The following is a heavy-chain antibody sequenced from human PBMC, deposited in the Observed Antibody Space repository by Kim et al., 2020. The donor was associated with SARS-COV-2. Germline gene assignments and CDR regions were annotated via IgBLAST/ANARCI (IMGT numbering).Heavy chain of an antibody. CDR3: ASNSGSYYLGHY. J-gene: IGHJ4*02. V-gene: IGHV1-69*01. Sequence: NYAQKFQGRVTITADEATSTAYMELSSLRSEDTAVYYCASNSGSYYLGHYWGQGTLVTVSS. D-gene: IGHD1-26*01.